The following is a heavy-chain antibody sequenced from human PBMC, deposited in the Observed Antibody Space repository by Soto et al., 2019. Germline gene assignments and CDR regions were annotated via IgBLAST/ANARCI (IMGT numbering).Heavy chain of an antibody. D-gene: IGHD1-7*01. CDR3: TTSRPPDNWNYLGLFYYYYYGMDV. CDR2: IKSKTDGGTT. Sequence: GSLRLSCAASGFTFSNAWMSWVRQAPGKGLEWVGRIKSKTDGGTTDYAAPVKGRFTISRDDSKNTLYLQMNSLKTEDTAVYYCTTSRPPDNWNYLGLFYYYYYGMDVWGQGATVTVSS. CDR1: GFTFSNAW. V-gene: IGHV3-15*01. J-gene: IGHJ6*02.